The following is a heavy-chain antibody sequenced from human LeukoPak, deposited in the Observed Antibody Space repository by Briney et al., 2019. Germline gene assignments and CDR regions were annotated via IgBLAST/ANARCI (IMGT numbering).Heavy chain of an antibody. CDR2: IYPGGSDT. CDR3: ARPQDFGLTGMNAFDI. V-gene: IGHV5-51*01. CDR1: GYSFNTYW. J-gene: IGHJ3*02. Sequence: GESLKISCKGSGYSFNTYWIGWVRQMPGKGLDWMGIIYPGGSDTKYSPSFQGQVTISADKSISTAYLQWSSLKASDTAMYYCARPQDFGLTGMNAFDIWGQGTMVTVSS. D-gene: IGHD7-27*01.